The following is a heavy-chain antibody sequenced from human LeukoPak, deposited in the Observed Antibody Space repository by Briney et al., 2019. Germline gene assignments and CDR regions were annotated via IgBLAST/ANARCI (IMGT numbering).Heavy chain of an antibody. CDR1: GGSFSGYY. CDR2: INHSGST. D-gene: IGHD3-9*01. J-gene: IGHJ6*02. Sequence: KPSETLSLTCAVYGGSFSGYYWSWIRQPPGKGLEWIGEINHSGSTNYNPSLKSRVTISVDRSKNQFSLKLSSVTAADTAVYYCARGPWYYDILTGYPSGYGMDVWGQGTTVTVSS. CDR3: ARGPWYYDILTGYPSGYGMDV. V-gene: IGHV4-34*01.